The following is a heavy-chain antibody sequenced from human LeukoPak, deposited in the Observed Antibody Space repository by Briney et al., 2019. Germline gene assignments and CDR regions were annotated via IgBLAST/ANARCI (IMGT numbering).Heavy chain of an antibody. V-gene: IGHV3-7*01. CDR3: ARENDGFDI. CDR1: GFTFSSHI. J-gene: IGHJ3*02. Sequence: PGGSLRLSCEASGFTFSSHIISWVRQAPGKGLEWVPNIKQDGSDKYYVDSVKGRFTISRDNAKNSLLLQMNSLRVEDTAVYFCARENDGFDIWGQGTTVTVSS. CDR2: IKQDGSDK.